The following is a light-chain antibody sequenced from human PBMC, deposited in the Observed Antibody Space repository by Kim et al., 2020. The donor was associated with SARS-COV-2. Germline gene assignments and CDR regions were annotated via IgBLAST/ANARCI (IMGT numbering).Light chain of an antibody. CDR2: RNN. V-gene: IGLV1-47*01. CDR1: SSNIGSNY. Sequence: VLTQPPSASGTPGQRVTISCSGSSSNIGSNYVFWYQHLPGTAPKLLIFRNNERPSGVPDRFSGSKSGTSASLAISGLRSEDEADYYCAAWDDSLSGYVFGTGTKVTVL. J-gene: IGLJ1*01. CDR3: AAWDDSLSGYV.